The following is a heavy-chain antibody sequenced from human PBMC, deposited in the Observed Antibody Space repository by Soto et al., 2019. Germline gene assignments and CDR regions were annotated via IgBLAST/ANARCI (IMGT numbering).Heavy chain of an antibody. Sequence: QVQLVQSGAEVKKPGASVKVSCKASGYTFTSYGISWVRQAPGQGLEWMGWISAYNGNTNYAQKLQGRGTMTTDTSTSTAYMELRSLRSDDTAVYYCARDPTFYYDILTGNSDFDYWGQGTLVTVSS. CDR2: ISAYNGNT. CDR3: ARDPTFYYDILTGNSDFDY. J-gene: IGHJ4*02. D-gene: IGHD3-9*01. V-gene: IGHV1-18*01. CDR1: GYTFTSYG.